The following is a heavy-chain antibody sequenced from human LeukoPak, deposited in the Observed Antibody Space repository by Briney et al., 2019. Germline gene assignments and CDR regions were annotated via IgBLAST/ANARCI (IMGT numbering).Heavy chain of an antibody. CDR1: GYTFTSYS. CDR3: ALSTSSSPAAHGAFDI. Sequence: ASVKVSCKASGYTFTSYSISWVRQAPGQGLEWMGWISAYNGNTNYAQKLQGRVTMTTDTSTSTAYTELRSLRSDDTAVYYCALSTSSSPAAHGAFDIWGQGTMVTVSS. D-gene: IGHD2-2*01. V-gene: IGHV1-18*01. J-gene: IGHJ3*02. CDR2: ISAYNGNT.